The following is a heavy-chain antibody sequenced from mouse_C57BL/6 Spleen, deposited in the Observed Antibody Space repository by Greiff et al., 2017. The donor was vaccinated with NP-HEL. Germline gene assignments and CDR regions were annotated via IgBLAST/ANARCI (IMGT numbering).Heavy chain of an antibody. CDR2: IHPNSGST. V-gene: IGHV1-64*01. J-gene: IGHJ2*01. CDR3: ARSEGSFDY. Sequence: QVHVKQPGAELVKPGASVKLSCKASGYTFTSYWMHWVKQRPGQGLEWIGMIHPNSGSTNYNEKFKSKATLTVDKSSSTAYMQLSSLTSEDSAVYYCARSEGSFDYWGQGTTLTVSS. CDR1: GYTFTSYW.